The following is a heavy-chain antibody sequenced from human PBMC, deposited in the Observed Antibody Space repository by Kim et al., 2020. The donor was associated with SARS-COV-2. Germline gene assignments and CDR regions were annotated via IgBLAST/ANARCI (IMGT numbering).Heavy chain of an antibody. D-gene: IGHD2-21*02. CDR1: GFPFSIYD. CDR2: ISTTSSSK. Sequence: GGSLRLSCAASGFPFSIYDMNWVRQAPGKGLEWVSYISTTSSSKYYADSVKGRFTISRDNAKNSLYLQMNSLRDEDTAVYYCAIVPISTVVTRDWGQGTLVTVSS. CDR3: AIVPISTVVTRD. J-gene: IGHJ4*02. V-gene: IGHV3-48*02.